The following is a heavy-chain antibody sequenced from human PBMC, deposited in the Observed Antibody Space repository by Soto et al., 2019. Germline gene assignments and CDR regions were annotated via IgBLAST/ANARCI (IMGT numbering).Heavy chain of an antibody. J-gene: IGHJ6*04. D-gene: IGHD2-2*01. V-gene: IGHV3-30*03. Sequence: EGSLRLSCEASGFTFSTYDMHWVRQAPGKGLEWVALISYDGRNKYYADSVKGRFTISRDNSKNTLSLQMNTLRAEDTAVYYCASFCSTTSCYVSGMDVCGNGTRVTVSS. CDR2: ISYDGRNK. CDR3: ASFCSTTSCYVSGMDV. CDR1: GFTFSTYD.